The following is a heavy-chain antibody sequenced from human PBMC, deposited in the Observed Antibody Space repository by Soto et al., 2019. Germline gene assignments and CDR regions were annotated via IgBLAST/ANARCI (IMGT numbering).Heavy chain of an antibody. V-gene: IGHV4-34*01. CDR2: INHSGST. D-gene: IGHD1-7*01. CDR1: GGSFSGYY. Sequence: SETLSLTCAVYGGSFSGYYWSWIRQPPGKGLEWIGEINHSGSTNYNPSLKSRVTISVDTSKNQFSLKLSSVTAADTAVYYCARGSRGITGTTADYWGQGTLVTVSS. J-gene: IGHJ4*02. CDR3: ARGSRGITGTTADY.